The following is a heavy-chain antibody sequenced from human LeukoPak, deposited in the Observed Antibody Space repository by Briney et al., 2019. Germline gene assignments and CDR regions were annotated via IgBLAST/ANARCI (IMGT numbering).Heavy chain of an antibody. Sequence: ASVKVSCKASGYTFTSYGISWVRQAPGQGLEWMGWISAYNGNTNYAQKLQGRVTMTTDTSTSTAYMELRSLRSDDTAVYYCARGDLVRGVTLDAFDIWGQGTMVTVSS. CDR3: ARGDLVRGVTLDAFDI. D-gene: IGHD3-10*01. V-gene: IGHV1-18*01. CDR2: ISAYNGNT. J-gene: IGHJ3*02. CDR1: GYTFTSYG.